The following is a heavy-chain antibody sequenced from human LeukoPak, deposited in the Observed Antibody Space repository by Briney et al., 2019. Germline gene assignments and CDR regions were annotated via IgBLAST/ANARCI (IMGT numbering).Heavy chain of an antibody. Sequence: NPGESLKISCKGSANSFVGYWIGWVRQMPEKGLEWMGVIYPGDSDTRYSPSFQGQVTISADKSISTAYLQWSSLKASDTAIYYCARSGPYRYDSSGFYLPYWGQGTLVTVSS. CDR2: IYPGDSDT. V-gene: IGHV5-51*01. CDR3: ARSGPYRYDSSGFYLPY. CDR1: ANSFVGYW. D-gene: IGHD3-22*01. J-gene: IGHJ4*02.